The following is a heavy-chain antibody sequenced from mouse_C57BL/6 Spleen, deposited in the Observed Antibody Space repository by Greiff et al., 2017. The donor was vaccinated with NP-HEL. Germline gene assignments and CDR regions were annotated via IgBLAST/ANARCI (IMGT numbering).Heavy chain of an antibody. CDR1: GYTFTSYW. J-gene: IGHJ2*01. V-gene: IGHV1-52*01. D-gene: IGHD2-2*01. Sequence: QVQLQQSGAELVRPGSSVKLSCKASGYTFTSYWMHWVKQRPIQGLEWIGNIDPSDSETHYNQKFKDKATLTVDKSSSTAYMQLSSLTSEDSAVYYCARKGVVTTEYYFDYWGQGTTLTVSS. CDR2: IDPSDSET. CDR3: ARKGVVTTEYYFDY.